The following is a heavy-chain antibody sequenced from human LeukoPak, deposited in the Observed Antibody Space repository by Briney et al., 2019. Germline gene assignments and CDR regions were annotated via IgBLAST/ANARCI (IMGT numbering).Heavy chain of an antibody. J-gene: IGHJ4*02. CDR2: ISGSGGDT. Sequence: GGSLRLSCAASGFTFSNFLMTWVRQAPGKGPEWVSAISGSGGDTYYADSVKGRFTISRGNSKNTLYLQMNSLRAEDTAVYYCAKKGATTGDFDYWGQGTLVTVSS. D-gene: IGHD1-26*01. V-gene: IGHV3-23*01. CDR1: GFTFSNFL. CDR3: AKKGATTGDFDY.